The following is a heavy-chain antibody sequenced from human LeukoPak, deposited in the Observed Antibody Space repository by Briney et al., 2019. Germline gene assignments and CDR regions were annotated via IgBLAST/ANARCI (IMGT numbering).Heavy chain of an antibody. CDR2: ISGSGGST. CDR3: ARAFSRYCSGGSCYSPRRGYYYYMDV. D-gene: IGHD2-15*01. J-gene: IGHJ6*03. V-gene: IGHV3-23*01. CDR1: GFTLSSYA. Sequence: GGSLRLSCAASGFTLSSYAMSWVRQAPGKGLEWVSAISGSGGSTYYADSVKGRFTISRDNSKNTLYLQMNSLRAEDTAVYYCARAFSRYCSGGSCYSPRRGYYYYMDVWGKGTTVTVSS.